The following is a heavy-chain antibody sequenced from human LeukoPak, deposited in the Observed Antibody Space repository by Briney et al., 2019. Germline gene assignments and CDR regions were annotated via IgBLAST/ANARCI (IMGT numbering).Heavy chain of an antibody. D-gene: IGHD6-13*01. Sequence: PSETLSLTCTVSGGSISSSSYYWGWIRQPPGKGLEWIGCIYYSGSTYYNPSLKSRVTISVDTSKNQFSLKLSSVTAADTAVYYCARLAAAELYYFDYWGQGTLVTVSS. CDR1: GGSISSSSYY. CDR3: ARLAAAELYYFDY. J-gene: IGHJ4*02. CDR2: IYYSGST. V-gene: IGHV4-39*01.